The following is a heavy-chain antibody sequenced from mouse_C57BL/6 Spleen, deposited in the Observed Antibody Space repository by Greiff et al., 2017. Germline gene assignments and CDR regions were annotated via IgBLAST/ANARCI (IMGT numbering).Heavy chain of an antibody. CDR3: AITDPSGYFDV. J-gene: IGHJ1*03. V-gene: IGHV1-55*01. CDR2: ISPGGGSI. CDR1: GFTFTSYW. D-gene: IGHD2-10*02. Sequence: QVQLQQSGAELVKPGASVKMSCKASGFTFTSYWITWVRQSPGQGLEWIGDISPGGGSINYNEKFKSKATMSVDTASNTPYMQLSSLTSEDTAVYYCAITDPSGYFDVWGTGTTVTVSS.